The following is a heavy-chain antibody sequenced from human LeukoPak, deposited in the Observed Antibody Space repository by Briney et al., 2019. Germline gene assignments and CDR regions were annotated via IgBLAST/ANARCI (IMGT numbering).Heavy chain of an antibody. CDR3: ANHPPYSSGWSNFDY. J-gene: IGHJ4*02. CDR2: ISSTSSYI. Sequence: GGSLRLSCAASGFTFISYSMNWVRQAPGKGLEWVSSISSTSSYIYYADSVKGRFTISRDNAKNSLYLQMNSLRAEDTAVYYCANHPPYSSGWSNFDYWGQGTLVTVSS. CDR1: GFTFISYS. V-gene: IGHV3-21*04. D-gene: IGHD6-19*01.